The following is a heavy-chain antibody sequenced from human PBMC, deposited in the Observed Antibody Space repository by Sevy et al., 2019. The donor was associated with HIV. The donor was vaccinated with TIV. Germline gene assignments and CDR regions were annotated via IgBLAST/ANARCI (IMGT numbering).Heavy chain of an antibody. CDR1: GFTFSSYA. V-gene: IGHV3-23*01. J-gene: IGHJ4*01. D-gene: IGHD3-10*02. Sequence: GGSLRRSCAASGFTFSSYAMSWVRQAPGKGLEWVSTFSFGCGKINYAESVKGRFTISRDNSKNTLYLQMHSLRAEDTAVYYCAREGCSKPHDYWVHGPLVTIS. CDR2: FSFGCGKI. CDR3: AREGCSKPHDY.